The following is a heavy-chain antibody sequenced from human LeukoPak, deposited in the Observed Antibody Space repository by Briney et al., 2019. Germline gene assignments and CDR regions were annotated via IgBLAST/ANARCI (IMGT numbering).Heavy chain of an antibody. CDR2: INHSGSN. CDR1: GESFSGHY. J-gene: IGHJ4*02. Sequence: PSETLSLTCAVYGESFSGHYCSWLRQPPGKGLEWIGEINHSGSNNYNPSLKSRVSISVDTSKNQFSLKLSSVTAADTAVYYCARGEVGADRNFDNWGQGTLVTVSS. D-gene: IGHD1-26*01. V-gene: IGHV4-34*01. CDR3: ARGEVGADRNFDN.